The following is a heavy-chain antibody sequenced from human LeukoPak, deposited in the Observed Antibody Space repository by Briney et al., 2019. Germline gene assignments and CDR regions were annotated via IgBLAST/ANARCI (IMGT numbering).Heavy chain of an antibody. CDR1: GGSISNYY. J-gene: IGHJ4*02. D-gene: IGHD2-2*01. CDR2: IYYSGST. Sequence: SETLSLTCAVSGGSISNYYWSWIRQPPRKGREWVGYIYYSGSTNYNPTLKSRVTISVDTSKNQFSLKLSSVTAADTAVYYCARHQALADYFDYWGQGTLVTVSS. CDR3: ARHQALADYFDY. V-gene: IGHV4-59*01.